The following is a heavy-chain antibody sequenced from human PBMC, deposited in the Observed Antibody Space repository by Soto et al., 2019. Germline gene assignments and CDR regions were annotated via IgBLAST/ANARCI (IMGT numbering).Heavy chain of an antibody. CDR2: INPSDSYT. CDR1: GYSFTSYW. CDR3: ARLGYCTGTSCYTFDS. V-gene: IGHV5-10-1*01. D-gene: IGHD2-2*02. Sequence: WESLKISCQGSGYSFTSYWIGWVRQRPGKGLEWMGRINPSDSYTTYSPSFQGHVTISTDKSFSTAYLQWSGLKASDTAMYYCARLGYCTGTSCYTFDSWGQGTLVTVS. J-gene: IGHJ4*02.